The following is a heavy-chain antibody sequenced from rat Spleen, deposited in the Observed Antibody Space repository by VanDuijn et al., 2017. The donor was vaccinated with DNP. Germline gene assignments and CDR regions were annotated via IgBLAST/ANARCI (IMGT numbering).Heavy chain of an antibody. D-gene: IGHD5-1*01. J-gene: IGHJ4*01. CDR2: INNAGST. CDR1: GSSLSYYY. CDR3: ARSVDWDPYVMDA. V-gene: IGHV3-3*01. Sequence: EVQLQESGPGLVKPSQSLSLTCSVAGSSLSYYYWAWIRRFPGNKLEWMGYINNAGSTNYNPSLKSRVSITRDTSKNQLFLQVNSVTTEYRATYYCARSVDWDPYVMDAWGQGASVTVSS.